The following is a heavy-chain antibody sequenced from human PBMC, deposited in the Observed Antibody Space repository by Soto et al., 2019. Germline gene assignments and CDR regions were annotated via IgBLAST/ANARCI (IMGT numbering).Heavy chain of an antibody. J-gene: IGHJ4*02. Sequence: QVQLVQSGAEVKKPGASVKVSCKASGYTFIDYYIHWVRQAPGQGLEWMGVINLSGGTKHDAQKLKSRVTMTRDTSTTTVYMELSSLRSDDTAVYYCVRENYNDSWYYFDYWGQGTLVTVYS. CDR2: INLSGGTK. CDR1: GYTFIDYY. V-gene: IGHV1-46*01. CDR3: VRENYNDSWYYFDY. D-gene: IGHD6-13*01.